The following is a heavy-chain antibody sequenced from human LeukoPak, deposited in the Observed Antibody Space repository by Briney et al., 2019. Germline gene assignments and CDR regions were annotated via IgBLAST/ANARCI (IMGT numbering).Heavy chain of an antibody. Sequence: PGGSLRLSCAASGFTFSSYAMSWVRQAPGKGLEWVSAISGSGGSTYYADSVKGRFTFSRDNSKNTLYLQMNSLRAEDTAVYYCAKDTNEVNYYGSGFDYWGQGTLVTVSS. CDR2: ISGSGGST. D-gene: IGHD3-10*01. J-gene: IGHJ4*02. CDR3: AKDTNEVNYYGSGFDY. CDR1: GFTFSSYA. V-gene: IGHV3-23*01.